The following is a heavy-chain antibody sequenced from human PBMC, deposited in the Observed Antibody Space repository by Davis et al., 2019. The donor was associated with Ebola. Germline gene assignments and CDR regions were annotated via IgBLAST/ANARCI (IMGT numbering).Heavy chain of an antibody. D-gene: IGHD3-22*01. J-gene: IGHJ2*01. CDR1: GGSISSSSYY. V-gene: IGHV4-39*01. CDR2: IYYSGST. Sequence: MPSETLSLTCTVSGGSISSSSYYWGWIRQPPGKGLAWIGSIYYSGSTYYNPSLKSRVTISVDTSKNQFSLKLSSVTAADTAVYYCAGYDSSGYFGGYFELWGRGTLVTVSS. CDR3: AGYDSSGYFGGYFEL.